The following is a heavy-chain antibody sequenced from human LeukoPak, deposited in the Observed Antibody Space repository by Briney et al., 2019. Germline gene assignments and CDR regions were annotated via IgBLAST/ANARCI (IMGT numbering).Heavy chain of an antibody. V-gene: IGHV4-61*08. CDR3: ARDVVILHYYMDV. CDR1: GGSISSGDYY. CDR2: IYYSGST. Sequence: SETLSLTCTVSGGSISSGDYYWSWIRQPPGKGLEWIGYIYYSGSTYYNPSLKSRVTMSVDTSKNQFSLKLSSVTAADTAVYYCARDVVILHYYMDVWGKGTTVTVSS. D-gene: IGHD3-22*01. J-gene: IGHJ6*03.